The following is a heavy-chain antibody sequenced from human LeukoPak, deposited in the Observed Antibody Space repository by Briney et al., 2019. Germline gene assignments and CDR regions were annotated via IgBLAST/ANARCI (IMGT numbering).Heavy chain of an antibody. Sequence: KTSETLSLTCTVSGGSISSGSYCWSWIRQPAGKGLEWIGRIYTSGSTNYNPSLKSRVTISVDTSKNQFSLKLSSVTAADTAVYYCARYSSSSNYYYYMDVWGKGTTVTVSS. V-gene: IGHV4-61*02. CDR2: IYTSGST. CDR3: ARYSSSSNYYYYMDV. D-gene: IGHD6-6*01. CDR1: GGSISSGSYC. J-gene: IGHJ6*03.